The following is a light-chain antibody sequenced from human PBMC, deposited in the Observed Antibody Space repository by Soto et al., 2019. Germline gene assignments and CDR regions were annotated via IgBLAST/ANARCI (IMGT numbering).Light chain of an antibody. CDR3: QACDSSTVV. CDR1: KLGDKY. CDR2: QDS. J-gene: IGLJ2*01. V-gene: IGLV3-1*01. Sequence: SYELTQPPSVSVSPGQTASITCSGDKLGDKYACWYQQKPGQSPVLVISQDSKRPSGIPERFSGSNSGNTATLTISGTQAMDEADYYCQACDSSTVVFGGGTKLTVL.